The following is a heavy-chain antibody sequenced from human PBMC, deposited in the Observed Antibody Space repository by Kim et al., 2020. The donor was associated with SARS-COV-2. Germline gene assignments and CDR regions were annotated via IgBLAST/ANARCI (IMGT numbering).Heavy chain of an antibody. V-gene: IGHV3-33*01. J-gene: IGHJ4*02. CDR2: IWYDGSNK. CDR3: ARGGFDCSGGSCYERFDY. CDR1: GFTFSSYG. Sequence: GGSLRLSCAASGFTFSSYGMHWVRQAPGKGLEWVAVIWYDGSNKYYADSVKGRFTISRDNSKNTLYLQMNSLRAEDTAVYYCARGGFDCSGGSCYERFDYWGQGTLVTVSS. D-gene: IGHD2-15*01.